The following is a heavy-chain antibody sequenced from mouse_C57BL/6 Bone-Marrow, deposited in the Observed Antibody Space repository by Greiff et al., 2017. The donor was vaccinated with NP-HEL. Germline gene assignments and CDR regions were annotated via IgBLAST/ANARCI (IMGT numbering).Heavy chain of an antibody. J-gene: IGHJ1*03. V-gene: IGHV2-2*01. CDR3: ASFDPLWYFDV. CDR1: GFSLTSYG. CDR2: IWSGGST. Sequence: QVQLQQSGPGLVQPSQSLSITCTVSGFSLTSYGVHWVRQSPGKGLEWLGVIWSGGSTDYNAAFISRLSISKDNSKSQVFFKMISLQADDTAIYYCASFDPLWYFDVWGTGTTVTVSS.